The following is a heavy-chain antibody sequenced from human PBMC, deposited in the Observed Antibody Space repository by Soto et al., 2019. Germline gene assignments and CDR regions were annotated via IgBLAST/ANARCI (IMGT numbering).Heavy chain of an antibody. Sequence: TGGSLRLSCVGSGFNFGDYGMHWVRHTPSKGLEWVAVIGNDGAARFYGDSVKGRFTISRDNSRSTFYLQMNSPRPEDTAMYYCAKETIAVAGPNYFDFWGQGTQVTVSS. V-gene: IGHV3-30*18. CDR1: GFNFGDYG. CDR3: AKETIAVAGPNYFDF. CDR2: IGNDGAAR. J-gene: IGHJ4*02. D-gene: IGHD6-19*01.